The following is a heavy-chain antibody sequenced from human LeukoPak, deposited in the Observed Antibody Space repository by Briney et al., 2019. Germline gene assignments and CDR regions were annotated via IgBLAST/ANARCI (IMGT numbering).Heavy chain of an antibody. CDR2: INSDGSST. Sequence: GGSLRHSCAASGFTFSSYWMHWVRQAPGKGLVWVSRINSDGSSTSYADSVKGRFTISRDNAKNTLYLQMNSLRAEDTAVYYCARDDFWSGTEVPFDYWGQGTLVTVSS. V-gene: IGHV3-74*01. CDR1: GFTFSSYW. CDR3: ARDDFWSGTEVPFDY. D-gene: IGHD3-3*01. J-gene: IGHJ4*02.